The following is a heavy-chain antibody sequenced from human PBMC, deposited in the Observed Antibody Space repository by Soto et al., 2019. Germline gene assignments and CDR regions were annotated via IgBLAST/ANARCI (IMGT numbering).Heavy chain of an antibody. D-gene: IGHD2-2*01. J-gene: IGHJ4*02. V-gene: IGHV1-69*13. CDR1: GGTFSSYA. CDR2: IIPIFGTA. Sequence: GASVKVSCKASGGTFSSYAISWVRQAPGQGLEWMGGIIPIFGTANYAQKFQGRVTITADESTSTAYMELSSLRSEDTAVYYCARDPGSLVVPANDYWGQGTLVTVS. CDR3: ARDPGSLVVPANDY.